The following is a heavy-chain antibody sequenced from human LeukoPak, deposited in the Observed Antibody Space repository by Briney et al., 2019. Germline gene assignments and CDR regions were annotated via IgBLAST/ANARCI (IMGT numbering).Heavy chain of an antibody. Sequence: SVKVSCKASGGTFSSYAISWVRQAPGQGLEWMGRIIPIFGTANYAQKFQGRVTITTDESTSTAYMGLSSLRSEDTAVYYCARATYSSSWLKTYAFDIWGQGTMVTVSS. CDR1: GGTFSSYA. CDR2: IIPIFGTA. V-gene: IGHV1-69*05. J-gene: IGHJ3*02. CDR3: ARATYSSSWLKTYAFDI. D-gene: IGHD6-13*01.